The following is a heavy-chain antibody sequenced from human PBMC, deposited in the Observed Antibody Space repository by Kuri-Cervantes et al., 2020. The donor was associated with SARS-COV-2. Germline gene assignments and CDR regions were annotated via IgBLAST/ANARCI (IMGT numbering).Heavy chain of an antibody. CDR1: GGSISSSGYY. Sequence: GSLRLSCTVSGGSISSSGYYWGWIRQPPGKGLEWIGSIYYSGSTYYNPSLKSRVTISVDTSKNQFSLKLSSVTAADTAVYYCLSYGSGYMGDYWGQGTLVTVSS. CDR3: LSYGSGYMGDY. CDR2: IYYSGST. J-gene: IGHJ4*02. D-gene: IGHD3-10*01. V-gene: IGHV4-39*01.